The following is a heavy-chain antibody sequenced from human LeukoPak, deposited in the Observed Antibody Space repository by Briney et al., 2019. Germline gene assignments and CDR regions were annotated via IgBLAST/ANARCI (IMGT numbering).Heavy chain of an antibody. V-gene: IGHV4-39*07. Sequence: SETLSLTCTVSGGXISSSSYYWGWIRQPPGKGLEWIGSIYYSGSTNYNPSLKSRVTISVDTSKNQFSLKLSSVTAADTAVYYCARGGGSYLVNYWGQGTLVTVSS. J-gene: IGHJ4*02. CDR1: GGXISSSSYY. D-gene: IGHD1-26*01. CDR2: IYYSGST. CDR3: ARGGGSYLVNY.